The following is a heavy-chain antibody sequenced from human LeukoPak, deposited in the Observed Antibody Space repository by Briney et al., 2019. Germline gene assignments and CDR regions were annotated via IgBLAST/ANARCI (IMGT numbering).Heavy chain of an antibody. V-gene: IGHV3-7*01. D-gene: IGHD3-10*01. J-gene: IGHJ5*02. CDR3: ARGPPTARITMVRGVIHWFDP. CDR1: GFTFSSYW. CDR2: IKQDGSEK. Sequence: GGSLRLSCAASGFTFSSYWMTWVRQAPGKGLEWVANIKQDGSEKYYVDSVKGRFTISRDNAKNSLYLQMNSLRAADTAVYYCARGPPTARITMVRGVIHWFDPWGQGTLVTVSS.